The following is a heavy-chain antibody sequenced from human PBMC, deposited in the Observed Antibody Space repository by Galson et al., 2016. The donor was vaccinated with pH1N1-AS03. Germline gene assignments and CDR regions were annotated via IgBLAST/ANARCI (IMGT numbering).Heavy chain of an antibody. V-gene: IGHV3-23*01. CDR3: AKDKGLGGGSCYQY. Sequence: SLRLSCAASGFTLGSFAMSWVRQAPGKGLEWVSAISGSGNNTYYGDSVKGRLTISRDNSKNMLYPQMNSLRAEDTAVYYCAKDKGLGGGSCYQYWGQGTLVTVSS. J-gene: IGHJ4*02. D-gene: IGHD2-15*01. CDR2: ISGSGNNT. CDR1: GFTLGSFA.